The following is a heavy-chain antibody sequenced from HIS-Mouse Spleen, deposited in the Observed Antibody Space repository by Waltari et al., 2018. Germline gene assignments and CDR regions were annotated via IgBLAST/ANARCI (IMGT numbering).Heavy chain of an antibody. Sequence: QLQLQESGPGLVKRSETLSLTCTGSGGSISSSSYYWGWIRTPPGKGLEWIGSIYYSGSTHYNPSLKSRVTISVDTSKNQFSLKLSSVTAADTAVYYCAREIPYSSSWYDWYFDLWGRGTLVTVYS. D-gene: IGHD6-13*01. CDR2: IYYSGST. CDR1: GGSISSSSYY. J-gene: IGHJ2*01. V-gene: IGHV4-39*07. CDR3: AREIPYSSSWYDWYFDL.